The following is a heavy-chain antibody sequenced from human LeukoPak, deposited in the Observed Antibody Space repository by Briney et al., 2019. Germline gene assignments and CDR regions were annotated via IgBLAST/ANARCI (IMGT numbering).Heavy chain of an antibody. V-gene: IGHV1-18*01. Sequence: RRASVKVSCKASGYTFTNYGISWVRQAPGQGLEWMGWISAYNGNTNFAQKLQGRVTMTTETSTSTAYMELRSLRSDDTAVYYCARVSYDIWSGYSEYMDVWGKGTTVTVSS. CDR3: ARVSYDIWSGYSEYMDV. CDR2: ISAYNGNT. J-gene: IGHJ6*03. CDR1: GYTFTNYG. D-gene: IGHD3-3*01.